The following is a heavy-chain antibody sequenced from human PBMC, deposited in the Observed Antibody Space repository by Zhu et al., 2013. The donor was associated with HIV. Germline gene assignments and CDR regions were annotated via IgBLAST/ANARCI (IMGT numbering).Heavy chain of an antibody. CDR3: ARGRGYCSGGSCDAFDI. J-gene: IGHJ3*02. CDR1: GGSFSGYY. V-gene: IGHV4-34*01. Sequence: QVQLQQWGAGLLKPSETLSLTCAVYGGSFSGYYWSWIRQPPGKGLEWIGEINHSGSTNYNPSLKSRVTISVDTSKNQFSLKLSSVTAADTAVYYCARGRGYCSGGSCDAFDIWGQGTMVTVSS. D-gene: IGHD2-15*01. CDR2: INHSGST.